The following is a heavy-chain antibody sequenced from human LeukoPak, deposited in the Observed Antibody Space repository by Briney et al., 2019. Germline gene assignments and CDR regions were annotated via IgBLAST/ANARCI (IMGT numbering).Heavy chain of an antibody. J-gene: IGHJ4*02. Sequence: SETLSLTCAVYGGSFSGYYWSWIRQPPGKGLEWIGEINHSGSTNYNPSLKSRVTISVDTSKNQFSLKLSSVTAADTAVYYCERLHYDILTGYAAGDYWGQGTLVTVSS. CDR1: GGSFSGYY. CDR3: ERLHYDILTGYAAGDY. CDR2: INHSGST. D-gene: IGHD3-9*01. V-gene: IGHV4-34*01.